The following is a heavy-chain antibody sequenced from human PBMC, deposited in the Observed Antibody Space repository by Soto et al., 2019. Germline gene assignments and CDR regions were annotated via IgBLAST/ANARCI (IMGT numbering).Heavy chain of an antibody. D-gene: IGHD2-15*01. V-gene: IGHV3-23*01. Sequence: GGSLRLSCAASGFTFSSYAMSWVRQAPGKGLEWVSAISGSGGSTYYADSVKGRFTISRDNSKNTLYLQMNSLRAEDTAVYYCAKDPRPIYYCSGGSCHLDYWGQGTLVTVSS. CDR2: ISGSGGST. CDR3: AKDPRPIYYCSGGSCHLDY. J-gene: IGHJ4*02. CDR1: GFTFSSYA.